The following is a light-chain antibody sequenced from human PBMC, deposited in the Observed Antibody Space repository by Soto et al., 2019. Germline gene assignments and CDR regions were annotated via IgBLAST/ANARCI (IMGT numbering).Light chain of an antibody. Sequence: QSALTQPASVSGSPGQSITISCTGTSRDVGGYNYVSWYQQHPGKAPKLMIYDVSNRPSGVSNRFSGSKSGNTASLTISGLQAEDEADYYCSSYTSSSTGIIFGTGTKVTVL. CDR3: SSYTSSSTGII. CDR1: SRDVGGYNY. J-gene: IGLJ1*01. CDR2: DVS. V-gene: IGLV2-14*01.